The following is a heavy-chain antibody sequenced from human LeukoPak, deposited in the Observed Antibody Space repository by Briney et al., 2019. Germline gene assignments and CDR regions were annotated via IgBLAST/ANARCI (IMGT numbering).Heavy chain of an antibody. J-gene: IGHJ5*02. CDR2: IYSGGDT. V-gene: IGHV3-66*01. CDR3: ARVQFQWFDP. Sequence: GGSLRLSCEASGFTFSTFAMIWVRQPPGKGLEWVSVIYSGGDTYYADSVKGRFTIARDNSKKTLYLQMNNLRVEDTAVYYCARVQFQWFDPWGQGTLVAVSS. CDR1: GFTFSTFA.